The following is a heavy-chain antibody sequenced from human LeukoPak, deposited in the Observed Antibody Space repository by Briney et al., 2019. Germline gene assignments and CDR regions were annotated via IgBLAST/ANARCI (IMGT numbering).Heavy chain of an antibody. Sequence: GGSLRLSCAASGFTFSTYAMSWVRQAPGKGLDWVSTISDSGGSTYYADSVKGRFTISRDNSKNTLYLQMNSLRVEDTAIYYCAESRYDFWSGGDYWGQGTLITVSS. V-gene: IGHV3-23*01. D-gene: IGHD3-3*01. J-gene: IGHJ4*02. CDR3: AESRYDFWSGGDY. CDR1: GFTFSTYA. CDR2: ISDSGGST.